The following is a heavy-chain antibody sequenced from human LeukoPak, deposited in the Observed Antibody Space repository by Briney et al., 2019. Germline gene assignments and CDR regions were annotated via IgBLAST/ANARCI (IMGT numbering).Heavy chain of an antibody. Sequence: GRSLRLSCAASGFTFSSYAMHWVRQAPGKGLEWVAVISYDGSNKYYADSVKGRFTISRDNSKNTLYLQMNSLRAEDTAVYYCAKRSAESSGYFDYWGQGTLVTVSS. D-gene: IGHD6-19*01. CDR3: AKRSAESSGYFDY. CDR1: GFTFSSYA. V-gene: IGHV3-30*04. J-gene: IGHJ4*02. CDR2: ISYDGSNK.